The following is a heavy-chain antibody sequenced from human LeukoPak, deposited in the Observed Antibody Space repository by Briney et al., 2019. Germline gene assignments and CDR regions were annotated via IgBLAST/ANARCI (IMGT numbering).Heavy chain of an antibody. CDR1: GGSFSGYY. CDR3: ARKRQGFGELSLFFDY. Sequence: SETLSLTCAVYGGSFSGYYWSWIRQPPGKGLEWIGEINHSGSTNYNPSLKSRVTISVDTSKNQFSLKLSSVTAADTAVYYCARKRQGFGELSLFFDYWGQGTLVTVSS. J-gene: IGHJ4*02. D-gene: IGHD3-10*01. CDR2: INHSGST. V-gene: IGHV4-34*01.